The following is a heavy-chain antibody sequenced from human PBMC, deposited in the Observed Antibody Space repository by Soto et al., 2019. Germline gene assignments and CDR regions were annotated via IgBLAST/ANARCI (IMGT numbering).Heavy chain of an antibody. CDR3: ARDQMSSGWYPIDHYYYGMDV. V-gene: IGHV3-48*02. CDR2: ISSSSSTI. D-gene: IGHD6-19*01. CDR1: GFTFSSYS. J-gene: IGHJ6*02. Sequence: GGSLRLSCAASGFTFSSYSMNWVCQAPGKGLEWVSYISSSSSTIYYADSVKGRFTISRDNAKNSLYLQMNSLRDEDTAVYYCARDQMSSGWYPIDHYYYGMDVWGQGTTVTAP.